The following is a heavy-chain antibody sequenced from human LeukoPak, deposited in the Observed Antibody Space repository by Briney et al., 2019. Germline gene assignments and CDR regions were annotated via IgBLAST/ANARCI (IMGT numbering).Heavy chain of an antibody. D-gene: IGHD2-2*01. J-gene: IGHJ4*02. V-gene: IGHV3-48*03. Sequence: GGSLTLSCAASGFTFSSYEMNWVRQAPGKGLQWVSDISSSGTTIYYADSVKGRFTISRDNAKNSLYLQMNSLRAEDTAVYYCARKYCSTTSCLFDNWGQGTLVTVSS. CDR2: ISSSGTTI. CDR1: GFTFSSYE. CDR3: ARKYCSTTSCLFDN.